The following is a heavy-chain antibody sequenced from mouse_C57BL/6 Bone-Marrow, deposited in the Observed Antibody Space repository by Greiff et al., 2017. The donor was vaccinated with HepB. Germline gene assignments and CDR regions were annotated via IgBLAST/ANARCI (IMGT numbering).Heavy chain of an antibody. V-gene: IGHV2-2*01. Sequence: VQLQQSGPGLVQPSQSLSITCTVSGFSLTSYGVHWVRQSPGKGLEWLGVIWSGGSTDYNAAFISRLSISKDNSKSQVFCKMNSLQADDTAIYYCARTGTRFAYWGQGTLVTVSA. D-gene: IGHD4-1*01. CDR2: IWSGGST. CDR3: ARTGTRFAY. CDR1: GFSLTSYG. J-gene: IGHJ3*01.